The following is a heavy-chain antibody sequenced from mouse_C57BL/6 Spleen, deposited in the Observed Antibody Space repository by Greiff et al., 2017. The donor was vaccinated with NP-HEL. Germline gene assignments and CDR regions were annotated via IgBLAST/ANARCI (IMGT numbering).Heavy chain of an antibody. D-gene: IGHD4-1*01. CDR2: ISSGGSYT. CDR1: GFTFSSYG. CDR3: ARHLGRDYFDY. Sequence: DVMLVESGGDLVKPGGSLKLSCAASGFTFSSYGMSWVRQTPDKRLEWVATISSGGSYTYYPDSVKGRFTISRDNAKNTLYLQMSSLKSEDTAMYYCARHLGRDYFDYWGQGTTLTVSS. J-gene: IGHJ2*01. V-gene: IGHV5-6*02.